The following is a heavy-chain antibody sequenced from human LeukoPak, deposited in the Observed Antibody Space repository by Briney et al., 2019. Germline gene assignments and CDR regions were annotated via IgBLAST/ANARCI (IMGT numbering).Heavy chain of an antibody. V-gene: IGHV3-30*02. Sequence: PGGSLRLSCGTAGFTFSSYCIYWVPQAPGKGLEGVAFIRYDGSNKYYADSGKGRFTISRDNSKNTLYLQMNSLRGEDTAMYYCARVQGGGYRTADYWGQGTLVTVSS. CDR3: ARVQGGGYRTADY. D-gene: IGHD6-19*01. CDR1: GFTFSSYC. CDR2: IRYDGSNK. J-gene: IGHJ4*02.